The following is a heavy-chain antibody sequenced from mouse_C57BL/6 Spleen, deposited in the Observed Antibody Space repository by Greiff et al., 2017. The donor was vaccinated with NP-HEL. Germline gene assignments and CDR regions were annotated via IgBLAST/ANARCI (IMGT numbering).Heavy chain of an antibody. J-gene: IGHJ3*01. CDR3: AREDDYPFAY. Sequence: EVKVVESEGGLVQPGSSMKLSCTASGFTFSDYYMAWVRQVPEKGLEWVANINYDGSSTYYLDSLKSRFIISRDNAKNILYLQMSSLKSEDTATYYCAREDDYPFAYWGQGTLVTVSA. D-gene: IGHD2-4*01. V-gene: IGHV5-16*01. CDR1: GFTFSDYY. CDR2: INYDGSST.